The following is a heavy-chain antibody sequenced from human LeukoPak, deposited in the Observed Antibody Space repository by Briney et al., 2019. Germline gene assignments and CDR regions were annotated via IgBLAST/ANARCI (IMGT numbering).Heavy chain of an antibody. J-gene: IGHJ3*02. CDR2: ISSSGSTI. D-gene: IGHD2-15*01. CDR1: GFTFSSYE. Sequence: SGGSLRLSCAASGFTFSSYEMNWVRQAPGKGLEWVSYISSSGSTIYYADSVKGRFTISRDNAKNSLYLQINSLRAEDTAVYYWARVGGMVGGAFDIWGQGTMVTVSS. CDR3: ARVGGMVGGAFDI. V-gene: IGHV3-48*03.